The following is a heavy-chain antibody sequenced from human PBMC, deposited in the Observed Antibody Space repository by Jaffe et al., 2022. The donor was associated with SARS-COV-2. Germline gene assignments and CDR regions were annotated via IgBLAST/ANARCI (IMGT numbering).Heavy chain of an antibody. V-gene: IGHV3-23*01. CDR3: AKGGDLESHDYSLFDY. Sequence: EVQLLESGGGLVQPGGSLRLSCAASGFTFSSYAMSWVRQAPGKGLEWVSAISGSGGSTYYADSVKGRFTISRDNSKNTLYLQMNSLRAEDTAVYYCAKGGDLESHDYSLFDYWGQGTLVTVSS. J-gene: IGHJ4*02. CDR2: ISGSGGST. CDR1: GFTFSSYA. D-gene: IGHD4-4*01.